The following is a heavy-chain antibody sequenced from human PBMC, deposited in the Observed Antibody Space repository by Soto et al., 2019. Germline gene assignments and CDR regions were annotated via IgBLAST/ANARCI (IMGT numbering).Heavy chain of an antibody. Sequence: PGESLKISCKGSGYSFTSYWIGWVRQMPGKGLEWMGIIYPGDSDTRYSPSFQGQVTISADKSINTAYLQWSSLKASDTAMYYCAKYSGWYRDAFDIWGQGTMVTVSS. V-gene: IGHV5-51*01. J-gene: IGHJ3*02. CDR2: IYPGDSDT. CDR3: AKYSGWYRDAFDI. D-gene: IGHD6-19*01. CDR1: GYSFTSYW.